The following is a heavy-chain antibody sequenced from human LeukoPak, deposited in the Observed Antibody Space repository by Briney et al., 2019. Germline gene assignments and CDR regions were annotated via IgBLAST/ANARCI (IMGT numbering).Heavy chain of an antibody. J-gene: IGHJ6*02. CDR2: IYYSGST. CDR3: ATTYSSSWGYYYYGMDV. Sequence: SETLSLTCSVSGGSISSYYWSWIRQPPGNGLEWTGYIYYSGSTNYNPSLKSRVTISVDTSKNQFSLKLSSVTAADTAVYYCATTYSSSWGYYYYGMDVWGQGTTVTVSS. D-gene: IGHD6-13*01. V-gene: IGHV4-59*08. CDR1: GGSISSYY.